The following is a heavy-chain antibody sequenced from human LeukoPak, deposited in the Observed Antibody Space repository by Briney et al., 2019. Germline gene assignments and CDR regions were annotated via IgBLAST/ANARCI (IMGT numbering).Heavy chain of an antibody. CDR2: ISSSSSYI. Sequence: GGSLRLSCAASGFTFSSYSMNWVRQAPGKGLEWVSSISSSSSYIYYADSVKGRFTISRGNAKNSLYLQMNSLRAEDTAVYYCARGSGRYFDWLLSPGYYGMDVWGQGTTVTVSS. D-gene: IGHD3-9*01. CDR1: GFTFSSYS. V-gene: IGHV3-21*01. CDR3: ARGSGRYFDWLLSPGYYGMDV. J-gene: IGHJ6*02.